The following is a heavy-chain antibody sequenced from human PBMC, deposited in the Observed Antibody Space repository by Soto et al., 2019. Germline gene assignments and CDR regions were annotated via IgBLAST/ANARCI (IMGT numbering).Heavy chain of an antibody. J-gene: IGHJ4*02. CDR2: ISGSGGST. V-gene: IGHV3-23*01. CDR1: GFTFSSYA. CDR3: AKDAPYPGDNIAAAGNY. D-gene: IGHD6-13*01. Sequence: GGSLRLSCAASGFTFSSYAMSWVRQAPGKGLEWVSAISGSGGSTYYADSVKGRFTISRDNSKNTLYLQMNSLRAEDTAVYYCAKDAPYPGDNIAAAGNYWGQGTLVTVSS.